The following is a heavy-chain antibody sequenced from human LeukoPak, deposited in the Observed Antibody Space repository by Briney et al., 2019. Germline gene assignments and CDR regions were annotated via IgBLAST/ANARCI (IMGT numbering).Heavy chain of an antibody. CDR2: ISSNGDNT. D-gene: IGHD3-10*01. Sequence: GGSLRLSCAASGFTFSSYAMTWVRQAPGKGLEWVSEISSNGDNTYYADSVKGRFTISRDNSKDTLYLQMNSPRAEDTAIYFCAKDRARGVIICHDAFDIWGQGTMVTVSS. CDR3: AKDRARGVIICHDAFDI. J-gene: IGHJ3*02. CDR1: GFTFSSYA. V-gene: IGHV3-23*01.